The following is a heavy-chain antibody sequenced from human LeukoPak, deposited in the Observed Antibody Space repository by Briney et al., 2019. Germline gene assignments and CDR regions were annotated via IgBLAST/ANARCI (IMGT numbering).Heavy chain of an antibody. CDR1: GYTYG. D-gene: IGHD6-19*01. CDR2: ISRDNGNT. CDR3: ARLTGGSGSNNWFAP. Sequence: ASVKVSCKASGYTYGVSWVRQAPGQGLEWMGWISRDNGNTNYAQNLQGRVTMTTDTSTNTAYMELRSLRSDDTAVYYCARLTGGSGSNNWFAPWGQGTLVTVSS. V-gene: IGHV1-18*01. J-gene: IGHJ5*02.